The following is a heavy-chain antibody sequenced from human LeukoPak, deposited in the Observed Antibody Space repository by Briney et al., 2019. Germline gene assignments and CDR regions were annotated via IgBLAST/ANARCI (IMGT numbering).Heavy chain of an antibody. CDR2: IKQDESEK. D-gene: IGHD3-22*01. J-gene: IGHJ3*02. Sequence: GGSLRLSCAASGFTFSNYYMAWVRQAPGKGLEWVANIKQDESEKYYVDSVKGRFTISRDNAKNSLYLQMNSLRAEDTAVYYCARDFWYYYDSSGFDAFDIWGQGTMVTVSS. V-gene: IGHV3-7*01. CDR1: GFTFSNYY. CDR3: ARDFWYYYDSSGFDAFDI.